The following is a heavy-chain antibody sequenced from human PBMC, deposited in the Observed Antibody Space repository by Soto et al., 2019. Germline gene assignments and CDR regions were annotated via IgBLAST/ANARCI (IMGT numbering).Heavy chain of an antibody. CDR3: GHRVLAGQQIDY. CDR2: IYWNDDK. CDR1: GFSLTTFGVG. D-gene: IGHD2-15*01. J-gene: IGHJ4*02. V-gene: IGHV2-5*01. Sequence: QITLRDSGPTLVKPTQTLTLTCTFSGFSLTTFGVGVGWIRQPPGKALEWLAFIYWNDDKRYSSFLNNRATITSDTSNNQVVLAMTDMDPVDTASYYCGHRVLAGQQIDYWGQGTLVTVSS.